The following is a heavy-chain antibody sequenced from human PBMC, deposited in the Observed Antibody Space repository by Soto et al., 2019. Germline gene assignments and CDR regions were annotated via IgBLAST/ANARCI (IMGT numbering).Heavy chain of an antibody. J-gene: IGHJ6*02. CDR2: MNSDESRT. D-gene: IGHD3-22*01. CDR1: GFTFSNHW. CDR3: ARDTHYYDTSNYYRTYGMDV. V-gene: IGHV3-74*01. Sequence: EVQLVESGGGLVQPGGSLRLSCEASGFTFSNHWINWVRQAPGKGLKWFARMNSDESRTTYADSVKGRFTISRDNAKNSLYLQMNSRWADDTAVYYCARDTHYYDTSNYYRTYGMDVWGQGTAV.